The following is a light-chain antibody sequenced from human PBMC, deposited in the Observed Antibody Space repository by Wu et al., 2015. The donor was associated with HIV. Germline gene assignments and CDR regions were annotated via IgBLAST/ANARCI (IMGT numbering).Light chain of an antibody. V-gene: IGKV3-20*01. CDR1: QRIPSDA. CDR2: GAS. Sequence: EIVLTQSPDILSVSPGERVALSCRASQRIPSDALSWYQQRVGQAPRLLVHGASRRAAGIPDRFSGSGSGTDFTLNISRLEPDDFAVYYCQQYDASPWTFGQGTKGGN. CDR3: QQYDASPWT. J-gene: IGKJ1*01.